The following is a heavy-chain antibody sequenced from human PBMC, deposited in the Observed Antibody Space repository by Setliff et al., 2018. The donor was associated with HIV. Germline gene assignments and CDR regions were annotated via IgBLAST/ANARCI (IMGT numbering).Heavy chain of an antibody. D-gene: IGHD3-10*01. Sequence: ASVKVSCKASGYIFTDFYIHWVRQASGQGLEWMGWINPDSGVTNFPQRFQGRVTMTRDTSISTAYMELSRLRSDDTAVYYCARGPGDDAFDIWGQGTMVTVSS. CDR2: INPDSGVT. J-gene: IGHJ3*02. V-gene: IGHV1-2*02. CDR3: ARGPGDDAFDI. CDR1: GYIFTDFY.